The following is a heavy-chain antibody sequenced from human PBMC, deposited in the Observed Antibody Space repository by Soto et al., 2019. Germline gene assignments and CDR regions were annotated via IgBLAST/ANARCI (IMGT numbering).Heavy chain of an antibody. V-gene: IGHV4-34*01. Sequence: LSLTCAVYGGSFSGYYWSWIRQPPGKGLEWIGEINHTGFTSYNPSLESRVSVSVDTSKNQFSLKVSGVSAADTAVYYCATSQKGYNWNYFDHWGQGALVTVSS. D-gene: IGHD1-20*01. CDR3: ATSQKGYNWNYFDH. J-gene: IGHJ4*02. CDR2: INHTGFT. CDR1: GGSFSGYY.